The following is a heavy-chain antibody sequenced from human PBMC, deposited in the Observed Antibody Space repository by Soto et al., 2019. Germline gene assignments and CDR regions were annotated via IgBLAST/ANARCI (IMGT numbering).Heavy chain of an antibody. CDR1: GYTFSSYV. CDR2: INGGNGNT. CDR3: AKDIYYYESSGFFDY. V-gene: IGHV1-3*01. Sequence: ASVKVSCKTSGYTFSSYVIHWVRQAPGQRPEWMGWINGGNGNTKFSQKFQDRVTLTRDTSASTAYMELSSLRSEDTAFYYCAKDIYYYESSGFFDYWGQGTLVTVSS. D-gene: IGHD3-22*01. J-gene: IGHJ4*02.